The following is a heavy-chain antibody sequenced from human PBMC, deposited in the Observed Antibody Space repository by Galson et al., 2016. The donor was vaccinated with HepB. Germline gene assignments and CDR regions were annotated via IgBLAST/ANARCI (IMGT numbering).Heavy chain of an antibody. J-gene: IGHJ6*02. CDR2: ISYEGSNK. Sequence: SLRLSCAASGFMLSGYGMHWVRQAPGKGLEWVAIISYEGSNKYYADSVKGRFTISRDNSKNTLYLQMSSLRAADTAVYYCAKDLHQLLLRQNYYYGMDVWGQGTTVTVSS. CDR1: GFMLSGYG. CDR3: AKDLHQLLLRQNYYYGMDV. D-gene: IGHD2-2*01. V-gene: IGHV3-30*18.